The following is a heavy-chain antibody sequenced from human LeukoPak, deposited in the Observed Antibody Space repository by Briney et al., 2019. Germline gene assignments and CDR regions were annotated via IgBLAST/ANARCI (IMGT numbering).Heavy chain of an antibody. D-gene: IGHD5-24*01. CDR1: GFTFSSSE. CDR2: IVGDGGST. Sequence: PGGSLRLSCAASGFTFSSSEMSWVRQAPGKGPEWVSAIVGDGGSTYADSVKGRFIISRDNSKNTLYLQMSSLRAEDTAIYYCAKTIPYWYFDLWGRGTLVTVSS. J-gene: IGHJ2*01. CDR3: AKTIPYWYFDL. V-gene: IGHV3-23*01.